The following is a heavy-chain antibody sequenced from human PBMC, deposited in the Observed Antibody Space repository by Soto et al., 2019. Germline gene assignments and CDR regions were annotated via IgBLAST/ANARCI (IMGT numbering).Heavy chain of an antibody. J-gene: IGHJ4*02. CDR3: ASGCCYEVCDY. CDR2: VSYDGTIK. V-gene: IGHV3-30-3*01. CDR1: GFTFNFYT. D-gene: IGHD5-12*01. Sequence: QMQLVESGGGVVQPGRSLRLSCGVSGFTFNFYTMHWVRQTPGMGLQWVAAVSYDGTIKYYADSVRGRFTISRDNSKNTLYLQMNSLTAEDTDVYYCASGCCYEVCDYWGQGTLVTVSS.